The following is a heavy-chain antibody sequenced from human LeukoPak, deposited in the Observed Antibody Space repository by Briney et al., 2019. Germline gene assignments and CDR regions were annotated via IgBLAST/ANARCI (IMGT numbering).Heavy chain of an antibody. CDR3: ASRIATAGSVDY. Sequence: GGSLRLSCAASGFSVNSNYMSWVRQAPGKGLEWVSVIYSSGSTYYADSVRGRFTISGDNSKNTLHLQMNTLRAEDTAVYYCASRIATAGSVDYWGQGTQVTVSS. CDR2: IYSSGST. D-gene: IGHD6-13*01. J-gene: IGHJ4*02. CDR1: GFSVNSNY. V-gene: IGHV3-53*01.